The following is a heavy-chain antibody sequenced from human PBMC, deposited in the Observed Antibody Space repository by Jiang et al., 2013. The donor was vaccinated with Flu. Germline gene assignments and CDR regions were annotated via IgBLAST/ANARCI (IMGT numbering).Heavy chain of an antibody. D-gene: IGHD6-19*01. CDR2: TNSDGSST. V-gene: IGHV3-74*01. CDR1: GFIFSSYW. CDR3: AREGKLYSSGWRPHGAFDI. Sequence: VQLVESGGGLVQPGGSLKLSCAASGFIFSSYWMHWVRQVPGKGLVWVSHTNSDGSSTSYADSVKGRFTISRDNGKNTLYLQMKSLRAEDTAVYYCAREGKLYSSGWRPHGAFDIWGQGT. J-gene: IGHJ3*02.